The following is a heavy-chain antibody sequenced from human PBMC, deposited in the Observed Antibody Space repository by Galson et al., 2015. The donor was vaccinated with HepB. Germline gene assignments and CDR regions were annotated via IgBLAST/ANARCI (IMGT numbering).Heavy chain of an antibody. Sequence: PALVKPTQTLTLTCTFSGFSLSTSGVGVGWIRQPPGKTLEWLALMFWNDHKEYSPSLRSRLTITKDTSKNQVVLTLPNMDPVDTGTDYCAHSRVWSTSWNYMDVWGKGTTVTGSS. D-gene: IGHD2-8*01. CDR3: AHSRVWSTSWNYMDV. V-gene: IGHV2-5*01. CDR2: MFWNDHK. CDR1: GFSLSTSGVG. J-gene: IGHJ6*03.